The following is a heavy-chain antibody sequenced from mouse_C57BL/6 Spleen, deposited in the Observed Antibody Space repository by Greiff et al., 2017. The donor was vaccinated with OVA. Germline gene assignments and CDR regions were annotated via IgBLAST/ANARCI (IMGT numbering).Heavy chain of an antibody. CDR1: GYAFTNYL. J-gene: IGHJ2*01. Sequence: QVQLQQSGAELVRPGTSVKVSCKASGYAFTNYLIEWVKQRPGQGLEWIGVINPGSGGTNYNEKFKGKATLTVDKSSSTAYMQLSSLTSEDSAVYFCARSGIYYDYDGLYFDYWGQGTTLTVSS. V-gene: IGHV1-54*01. CDR2: INPGSGGT. D-gene: IGHD2-4*01. CDR3: ARSGIYYDYDGLYFDY.